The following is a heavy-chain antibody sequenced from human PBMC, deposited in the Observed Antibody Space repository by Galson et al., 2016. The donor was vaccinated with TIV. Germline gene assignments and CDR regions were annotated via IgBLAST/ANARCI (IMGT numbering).Heavy chain of an antibody. Sequence: SLRLSCAASGFSFRNYVMSWVRLAPGKGLEWVSSLSLSGAYTYYADSVKGRFTISRDNSKYTLFLQLNSLRAGDTAIYYCAKVAKSGDYPWDAFDVWGQGTVVTVSS. CDR1: GFSFRNYV. D-gene: IGHD1-26*01. CDR3: AKVAKSGDYPWDAFDV. V-gene: IGHV3-23*01. CDR2: LSLSGAYT. J-gene: IGHJ3*01.